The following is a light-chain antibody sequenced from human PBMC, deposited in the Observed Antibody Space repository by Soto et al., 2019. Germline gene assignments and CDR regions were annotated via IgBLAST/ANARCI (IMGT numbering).Light chain of an antibody. CDR2: GNS. J-gene: IGLJ1*01. Sequence: QSVLTQPPSVSGAPGQRVTISCTGSSSNIWAGYDVHWYQQLPGTAPKLLIYGNSNRPSGVPDRFSGSKSGTSASLAITGLQAEDEADSYCQSYDSSLSVLYVFGAGTKLTVL. V-gene: IGLV1-40*01. CDR1: SSNIWAGYD. CDR3: QSYDSSLSVLYV.